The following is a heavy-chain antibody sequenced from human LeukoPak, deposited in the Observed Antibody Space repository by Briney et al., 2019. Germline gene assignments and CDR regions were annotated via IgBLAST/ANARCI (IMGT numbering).Heavy chain of an antibody. CDR2: ISGSGGST. CDR1: GFTFSSYA. CDR3: AKDTVHDFWSGTPWFDP. D-gene: IGHD3-3*01. V-gene: IGHV3-23*01. J-gene: IGHJ5*02. Sequence: PLGGSLRLSCAASGFTFSSYAMSWVRQAPGKGLEWVSAISGSGGSTYYADSVKGRFTISRDNSKNTLYLQMNSLRAEDTAVYYCAKDTVHDFWSGTPWFDPWGQGTLVTVSS.